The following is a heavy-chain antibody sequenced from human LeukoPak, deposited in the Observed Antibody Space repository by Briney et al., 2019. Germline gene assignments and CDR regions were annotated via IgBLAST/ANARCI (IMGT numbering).Heavy chain of an antibody. D-gene: IGHD6-19*01. CDR1: GFKLSSYM. CDR3: ARDRQWSHY. Sequence: PWGSLRLSCAASGFKLSSYMLNWVRQAPGKGLEWVSSISSTGSYIYYADSVKGRFTVSRDNAKNSLYLQMNSLRAEDTAVYYCARDRQWSHYWGQGTLVTVSS. V-gene: IGHV3-21*01. J-gene: IGHJ4*02. CDR2: ISSTGSYI.